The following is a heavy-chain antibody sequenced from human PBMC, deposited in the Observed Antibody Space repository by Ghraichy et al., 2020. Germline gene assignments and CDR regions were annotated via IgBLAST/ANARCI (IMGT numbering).Heavy chain of an antibody. CDR2: INRDESKK. J-gene: IGHJ4*02. Sequence: GESLNISCAASGFTFSSYWMAWVRQAPGKGLEWVANINRDESKKYYVGSVKGRFTISRDNAKNSLYLQMNSLGDEDTAVYYCARDNDGDLDYWGQGTLVTVSS. V-gene: IGHV3-7*03. CDR1: GFTFSSYW. D-gene: IGHD4-17*01. CDR3: ARDNDGDLDY.